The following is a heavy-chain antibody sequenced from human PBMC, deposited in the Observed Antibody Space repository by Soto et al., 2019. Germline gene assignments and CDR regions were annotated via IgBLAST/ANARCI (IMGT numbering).Heavy chain of an antibody. CDR3: ARLLHDSSGYYYFDY. CDR1: GGSISGSSYY. CDR2: IYYSGST. Sequence: PSETLSLTCTVSGGSISGSSYYWGWIRQPPGKGLEWIGSIYYSGSTYYNPSLKSRVTISVDTSKNQFSLKLSSVTAADTVVYYCARLLHDSSGYYYFDYWGQGTLVTVSS. V-gene: IGHV4-39*01. D-gene: IGHD3-22*01. J-gene: IGHJ4*02.